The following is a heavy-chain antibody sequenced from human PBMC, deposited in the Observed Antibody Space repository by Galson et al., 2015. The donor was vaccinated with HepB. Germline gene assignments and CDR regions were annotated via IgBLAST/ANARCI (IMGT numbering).Heavy chain of an antibody. Sequence: SVKVSCKASGYTFTSYAMHWVRQAPGQRLEWMGWINAGNGNTKYSQKFQGRVTITRDTSASTAYMELSSLRSEDTAVYYCAREDSSSSYYYYGMDVWGQGTTVTVSS. J-gene: IGHJ6*02. V-gene: IGHV1-3*01. CDR3: AREDSSSSYYYYGMDV. D-gene: IGHD6-13*01. CDR1: GYTFTSYA. CDR2: INAGNGNT.